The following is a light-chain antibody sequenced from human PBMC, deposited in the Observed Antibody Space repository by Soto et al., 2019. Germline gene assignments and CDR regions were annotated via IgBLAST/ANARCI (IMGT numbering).Light chain of an antibody. CDR3: LHGA. J-gene: IGKJ4*01. CDR1: QGISNY. CDR2: AAS. Sequence: DIQMTQSPSSLSASVGDRVTITCRASQGISNYLAWYQQKPGKVPKLLIYAASTLQSGVPSRFSGSGSGTDFTLTISSLQPEDVATYYCLHGAFGGGTKVEIK. V-gene: IGKV1-27*01.